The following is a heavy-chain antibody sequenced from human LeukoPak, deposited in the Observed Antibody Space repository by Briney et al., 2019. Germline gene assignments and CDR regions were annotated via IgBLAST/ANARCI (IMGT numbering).Heavy chain of an antibody. CDR3: ARGGYLRRVFDY. V-gene: IGHV4-39*07. CDR1: GGSISSSSYY. D-gene: IGHD1-1*01. CDR2: IYYSGST. Sequence: SETLSLTCTVSGGSISSSSYYWGWIRQPPGKGLEWIGSIYYSGSTYYNPSLKSRVTISVDTSKNQFSLKLSSVTAADTAVYYCARGGYLRRVFDYWGQGTLVTVSS. J-gene: IGHJ4*02.